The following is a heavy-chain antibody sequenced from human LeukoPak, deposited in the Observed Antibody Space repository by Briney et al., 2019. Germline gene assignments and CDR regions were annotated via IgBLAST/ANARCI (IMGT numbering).Heavy chain of an antibody. V-gene: IGHV1-2*02. CDR2: INPNSGGT. Sequence: ASVKVSCKASGYTFTGYYMHWVRQAPGQGLEWMGWINPNSGGTNYAQKFQSRVTMTRDTSISTAYMELSRLGSDDTAVYYCARHKMVRGVTLVRGSLQIDYWGQGTLVTVSS. D-gene: IGHD3-10*01. CDR1: GYTFTGYY. CDR3: ARHKMVRGVTLVRGSLQIDY. J-gene: IGHJ4*02.